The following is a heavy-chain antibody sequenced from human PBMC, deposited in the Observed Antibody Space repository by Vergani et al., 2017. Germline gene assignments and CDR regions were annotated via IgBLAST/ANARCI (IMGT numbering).Heavy chain of an antibody. CDR2: IIGSGGST. J-gene: IGHJ4*02. CDR3: AKDLSYGGDYGLFDY. V-gene: IGHV3-23*01. CDR1: GFTFSSYA. D-gene: IGHD4-17*01. Sequence: EVQLLESGGGLVQPGGSLRLSCAASGFTFSSYAMSWVRQAPGKGLEWVSAIIGSGGSTYYADSGKGRFTISRDNSKNTLYLQMNSLRAEDTAVYYCAKDLSYGGDYGLFDYWGQGTLVTVSS.